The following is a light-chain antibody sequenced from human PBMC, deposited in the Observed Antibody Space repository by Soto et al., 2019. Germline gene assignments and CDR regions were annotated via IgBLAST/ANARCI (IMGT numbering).Light chain of an antibody. J-gene: IGKJ2*01. CDR2: GAS. CDR1: QGVSSSY. V-gene: IGKV3-20*01. CDR3: PQYATSPMYT. Sequence: EIVLTQSPGTLSLSPGERATLSCRASQGVSSSYLAWYQQKPGQAPRLLIYGASSRATGIPDRFSGSGSGTDFTLTISRLEPEDSEVYYCPQYATSPMYTFGQGTKLEIK.